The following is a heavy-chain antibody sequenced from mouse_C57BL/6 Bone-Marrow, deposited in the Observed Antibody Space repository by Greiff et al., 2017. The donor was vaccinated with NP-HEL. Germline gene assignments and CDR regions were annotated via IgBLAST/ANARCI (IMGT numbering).Heavy chain of an antibody. Sequence: DVKLQESGGGLVQPGGSMKLSCAASGFTFSDAWMDWVRQSPEKGLEWVADISNKANNHATYYAESVKGRFTISRDDSKSMFYRQINSIRAEDTGIYYCRGSSYRDYYAMDYWGQGTSVTVSS. CDR1: GFTFSDAW. D-gene: IGHD1-1*01. CDR2: ISNKANNHAT. V-gene: IGHV6-6*01. J-gene: IGHJ4*01. CDR3: RGSSYRDYYAMDY.